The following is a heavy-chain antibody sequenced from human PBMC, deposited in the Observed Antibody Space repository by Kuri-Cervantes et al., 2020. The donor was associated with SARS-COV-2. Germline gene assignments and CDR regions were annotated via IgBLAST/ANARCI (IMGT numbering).Heavy chain of an antibody. Sequence: ASVKVSCKVSGYTLTELSMHWVRQAPGKGLEWMGGFDPEDGETIYAQKFQGRVTMTTDTSTSTAYMELRSLRSDDTAVYYCARGGESITMIVVVIQPLDYWGQGTLVTVSS. CDR3: ARGGESITMIVVVIQPLDY. J-gene: IGHJ4*02. CDR2: FDPEDGET. V-gene: IGHV1-24*01. D-gene: IGHD3-22*01. CDR1: GYTLTELS.